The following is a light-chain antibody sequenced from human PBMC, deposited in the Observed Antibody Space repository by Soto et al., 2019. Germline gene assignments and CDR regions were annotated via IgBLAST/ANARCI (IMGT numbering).Light chain of an antibody. V-gene: IGKV3-15*01. J-gene: IGKJ3*01. CDR3: QQYNNWSLT. CDR1: QSVSSN. Sequence: EIVMTQSPATLSVSPGERATLSCRASQSVSSNLTWYQQKPGQAPRLLIYAASTRATGIPARFSGSGSGTEVNITISSLQSEDVAVNYCQQYNNWSLTFGPGTKVDIK. CDR2: AAS.